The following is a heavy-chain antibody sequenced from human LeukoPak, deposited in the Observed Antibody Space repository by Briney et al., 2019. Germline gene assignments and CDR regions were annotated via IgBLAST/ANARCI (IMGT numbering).Heavy chain of an antibody. CDR2: ISNNGGST. Sequence: GESLRLSCAATGFTFSNYAMSWVRQAPGRGLEWVSAISNNGGSTYDADSMKGRFTISRDNSKNTLHLQMNSLRAEDTAVYHCARQLGYCSDGSCYFDYWGQGTLVTVSS. CDR1: GFTFSNYA. CDR3: ARQLGYCSDGSCYFDY. D-gene: IGHD2-15*01. V-gene: IGHV3-23*01. J-gene: IGHJ4*02.